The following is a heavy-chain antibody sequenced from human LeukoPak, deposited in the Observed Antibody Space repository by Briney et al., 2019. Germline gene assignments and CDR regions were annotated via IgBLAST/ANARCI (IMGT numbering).Heavy chain of an antibody. D-gene: IGHD2-2*01. Sequence: SETLSLTCAVYGGSFSGYYWSWIRQPPGKGLEWIGEINHSGSTNYNPSLKSRVTISVDTSKNQFSLKLSSVTAADTAVYYCARVGPGYCSSTSCYPYAFDIWGQGTMVTVSS. J-gene: IGHJ3*02. CDR3: ARVGPGYCSSTSCYPYAFDI. V-gene: IGHV4-34*01. CDR1: GGSFSGYY. CDR2: INHSGST.